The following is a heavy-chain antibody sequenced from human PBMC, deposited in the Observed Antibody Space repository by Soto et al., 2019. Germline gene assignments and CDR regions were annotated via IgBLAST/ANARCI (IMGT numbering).Heavy chain of an antibody. CDR1: GFTFSSYG. CDR3: ARDSRYCSSTSCSLYYYGMDV. CDR2: IWYDGSNK. D-gene: IGHD2-2*01. J-gene: IGHJ6*02. V-gene: IGHV3-33*01. Sequence: SLRLSCAASGFTFSSYGMHWVRQAPGKGPEWVAVIWYDGSNKYYADSVKGRFTTSRDNSKNTLYLQMNSLRAEDTAVYYCARDSRYCSSTSCSLYYYGMDVWGQGTTVTVSS.